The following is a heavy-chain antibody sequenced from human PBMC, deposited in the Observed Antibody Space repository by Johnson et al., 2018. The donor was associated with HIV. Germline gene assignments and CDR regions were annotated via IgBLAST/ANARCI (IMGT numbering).Heavy chain of an antibody. CDR3: AKVLGEMATFDAFDI. CDR2: IKSETEGGTT. D-gene: IGHD5-24*01. Sequence: VQLVESGGGLVKPGGSLRLSCAASGLTFNNAWMSWVRQAPGKGLEWVGRIKSETEGGTTDYAAPVKDRFIISRDDSKDRLYLQMNSLKTEDTAVYYCAKVLGEMATFDAFDIWGQGAMVTVSS. J-gene: IGHJ3*02. CDR1: GLTFNNAW. V-gene: IGHV3-15*01.